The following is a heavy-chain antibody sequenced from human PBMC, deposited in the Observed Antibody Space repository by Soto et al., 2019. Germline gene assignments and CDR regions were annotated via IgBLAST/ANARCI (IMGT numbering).Heavy chain of an antibody. V-gene: IGHV3-23*01. D-gene: IGHD3-9*01. Sequence: GGSLRLSCAASGFTFSSYAMNWVRQAPGKGLEWVSAIRGGGGSTHYADSVKGRFTISRDNSKHTLYLQMNSLKTEDTAVYYCAKGDYDILTGYYSYYYYYMDVWGKGTTVTVSS. CDR2: IRGGGGST. CDR3: AKGDYDILTGYYSYYYYYMDV. J-gene: IGHJ6*03. CDR1: GFTFSSYA.